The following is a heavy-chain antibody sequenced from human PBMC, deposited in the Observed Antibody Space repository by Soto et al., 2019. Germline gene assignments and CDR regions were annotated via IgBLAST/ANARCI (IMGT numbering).Heavy chain of an antibody. D-gene: IGHD1-26*01. Sequence: EVQLLESGGGLVQPGGSLRLSCAASAFTFSSYAMSWVRQAPGKGLEWVSAVSGSGDRTYYTDSVKGRFTISRDNSKSTLYLQMNSLRVEDTAVYYCAKEAPRRSYADQRGQGTLVTVSS. CDR2: VSGSGDRT. CDR3: AKEAPRRSYADQ. CDR1: AFTFSSYA. J-gene: IGHJ4*02. V-gene: IGHV3-23*01.